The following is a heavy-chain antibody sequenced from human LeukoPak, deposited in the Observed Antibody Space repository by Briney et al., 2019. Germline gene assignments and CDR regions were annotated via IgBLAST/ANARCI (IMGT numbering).Heavy chain of an antibody. CDR2: ISAYNGNT. J-gene: IGHJ6*02. CDR1: GYTFTSYG. V-gene: IGHV1-18*01. CDR3: ARVRPGSGWYDYYYGMDV. Sequence: GASVKVSCKASGYTFTSYGISWVRQAPGQGLEWMGWISAYNGNTNYVQKLQGRVTMTTDTSTSTAYMELRSLRSDDTAVYYCARVRPGSGWYDYYYGMDVWGQGTTVTVSS. D-gene: IGHD6-19*01.